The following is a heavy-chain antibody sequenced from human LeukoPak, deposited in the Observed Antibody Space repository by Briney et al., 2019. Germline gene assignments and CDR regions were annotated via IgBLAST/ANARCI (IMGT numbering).Heavy chain of an antibody. CDR3: ARDHNNWNYGVIDL. D-gene: IGHD1-7*01. Sequence: GESLRLSCAASGFRFSDYYMSWIRQVPGRGLEWLSYISGNTPTIYYADSVKGRFTIPRDNDKNSLYLHMNSLRAEDTAVYYCARDHNNWNYGVIDLWGQGTLVSVSS. V-gene: IGHV3-11*04. J-gene: IGHJ5*02. CDR2: ISGNTPTI. CDR1: GFRFSDYY.